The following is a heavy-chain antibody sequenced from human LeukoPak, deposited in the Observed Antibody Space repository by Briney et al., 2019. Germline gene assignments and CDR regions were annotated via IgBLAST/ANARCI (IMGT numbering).Heavy chain of an antibody. D-gene: IGHD6-19*01. V-gene: IGHV4-59*12. CDR2: VHYSGST. CDR1: SGATSNYY. J-gene: IGHJ6*02. CDR3: ACSMSSDWNYYNAMDV. Sequence: SETLSLTCTTSSGATSNYYWNWIRQPPGKGLEWIGYVHYSGSTRLNPSLKSRVTISVDTSNNQFSLKLSSVTAADTAVYYCACSMSSDWNYYNAMDVWGQGTTVTVSS.